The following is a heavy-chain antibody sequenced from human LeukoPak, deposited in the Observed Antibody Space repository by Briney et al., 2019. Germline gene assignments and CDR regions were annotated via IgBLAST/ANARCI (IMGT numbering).Heavy chain of an antibody. Sequence: GGSLRLSCAASGFSFSAYWMTWVRQAPGKGLEWVATITQDGSQKYYVDSVRGRFTISRDNAEKSLFLQVSSLRADDTAVYYCTTEDWFRFDSWGQRTLLTVSS. CDR1: GFSFSAYW. CDR2: ITQDGSQK. V-gene: IGHV3-7*05. J-gene: IGHJ4*02. CDR3: TTEDWFRFDS. D-gene: IGHD3-10*01.